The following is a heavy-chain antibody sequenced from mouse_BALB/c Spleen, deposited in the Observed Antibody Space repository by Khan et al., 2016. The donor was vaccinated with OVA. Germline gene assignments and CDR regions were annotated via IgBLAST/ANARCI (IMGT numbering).Heavy chain of an antibody. V-gene: IGHV9-3-1*01. J-gene: IGHJ4*01. CDR2: INTYTGEP. D-gene: IGHD2-10*01. CDR3: ARSPYFSYVIAY. Sequence: QIQLVQSGPELKKPGETVKISCKASGYTFTNYGMNWVKQAPGKGLKWMGWINTYTGEPTYADDFKGRFAFSLETSASTAYLQINNLKNEDTATYFCARSPYFSYVIAYWGQGTSVTVSS. CDR1: GYTFTNYG.